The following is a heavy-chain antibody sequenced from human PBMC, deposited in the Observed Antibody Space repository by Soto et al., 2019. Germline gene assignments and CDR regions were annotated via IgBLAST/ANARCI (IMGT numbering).Heavy chain of an antibody. J-gene: IGHJ4*02. V-gene: IGHV3-33*01. Sequence: GGSLRLSCAASGFTFTSYGMHWVRQAPGKGLEWVAVIWYDGSNKYYADSVKGRFTISRDNSKNTLYLQMNSLRAEDTAVYYWARDEYSTYDILTGRFDYWGQGTLVTVSS. CDR2: IWYDGSNK. CDR3: ARDEYSTYDILTGRFDY. D-gene: IGHD3-9*01. CDR1: GFTFTSYG.